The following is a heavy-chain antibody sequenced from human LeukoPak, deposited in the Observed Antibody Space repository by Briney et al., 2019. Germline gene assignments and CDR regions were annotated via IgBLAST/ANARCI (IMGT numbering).Heavy chain of an antibody. J-gene: IGHJ3*02. CDR1: GGSISSSSYY. CDR3: ARDSMFTSGSYSGEVDAFDI. D-gene: IGHD1-26*01. V-gene: IGHV4-39*02. CDR2: IYYSGST. Sequence: SETLSLTCTVSGGSISSSSYYWGWIRQPPGKGLEWIGSIYYSGSTYYNPSLKSRVTISVDTSKNQFSLKLSSVTAADTAVYYCARDSMFTSGSYSGEVDAFDIWGQGTMVTVSS.